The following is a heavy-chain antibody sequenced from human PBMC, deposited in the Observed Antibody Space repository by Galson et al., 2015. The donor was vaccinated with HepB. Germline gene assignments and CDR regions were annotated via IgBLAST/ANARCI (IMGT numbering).Heavy chain of an antibody. CDR1: GYTFTSYG. J-gene: IGHJ6*03. D-gene: IGHD4/OR15-4a*01. CDR3: ARARADYGYYYYYYMDV. V-gene: IGHV1-18*04. Sequence: SVKVSCKASGYTFTSYGISWVRQAPGQGLEWMGWISAYNGNTNYAQNLQGRVTMTTDTSTSTAYMELRSLRSDDTAVYYCARARADYGYYYYYYMDVWGKGTTVTVSS. CDR2: ISAYNGNT.